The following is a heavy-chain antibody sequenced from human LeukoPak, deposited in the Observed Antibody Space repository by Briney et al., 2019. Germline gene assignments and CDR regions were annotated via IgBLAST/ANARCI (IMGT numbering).Heavy chain of an antibody. D-gene: IGHD3-3*01. CDR3: ARLWTIFGVVISNWFDP. CDR2: ISAYNGNT. J-gene: IGHJ5*02. Sequence: ASVKVSCKASGHTFTSYGISWVRQAPGQGLEWMGWISAYNGNTNYAQKLQGRVTMTTDTSTSTAYMELRSLRSDDTAVYYCARLWTIFGVVISNWFDPWGQGTLVTVSS. CDR1: GHTFTSYG. V-gene: IGHV1-18*01.